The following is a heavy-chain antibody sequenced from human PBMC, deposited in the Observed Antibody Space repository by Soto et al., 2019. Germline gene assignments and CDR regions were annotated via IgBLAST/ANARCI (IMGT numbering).Heavy chain of an antibody. CDR1: GFTFSSFA. D-gene: IGHD3-16*01. J-gene: IGHJ4*02. CDR2: ISSSGGTT. CDR3: ARDYSYACDY. V-gene: IGHV3-23*01. Sequence: EVQLLESGGGLVQPGGSLRLSCAVSGFTFSSFAMSWVRQAPGKGLEWVSVISSSGGTTYYADSVKGRFTISRDNSKNTLYLQMNSLRAEDAAGYYCARDYSYACDYWGQGTLVTVSS.